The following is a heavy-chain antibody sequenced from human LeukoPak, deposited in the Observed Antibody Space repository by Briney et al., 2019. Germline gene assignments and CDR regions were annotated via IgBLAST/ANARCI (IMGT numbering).Heavy chain of an antibody. CDR2: IYWDDDK. CDR1: GFSLSTSGVG. J-gene: IGHJ3*02. V-gene: IGHV2-5*02. CDR3: ARDLIAAAGTRGGDAFDI. Sequence: SGPTLVKPTQTLTLTCTFSGFSLSTSGVGVGWIRQPPGKALEWLALIYWDDDKRYSPSLKSRLTITKDTSKNQVVLTMTNMDPADTATYYCARDLIAAAGTRGGDAFDIWGQGTMVTVSS. D-gene: IGHD6-13*01.